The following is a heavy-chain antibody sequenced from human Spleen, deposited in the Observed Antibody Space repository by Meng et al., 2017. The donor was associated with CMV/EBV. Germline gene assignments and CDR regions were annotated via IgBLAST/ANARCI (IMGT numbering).Heavy chain of an antibody. V-gene: IGHV3-30-3*01. D-gene: IGHD6-13*01. CDR1: GFTFSSYA. J-gene: IGHJ4*02. CDR2: ISYDGSNK. CDR3: AKAFSASWYREYYDG. Sequence: GGSLRLSCAASGFTFSSYAMHWVRQAPGKGLEWVAVISYDGSNKYYADSVKGRFTVSRDNSKNTLYLQMNSLRDEDTAMYYCAKAFSASWYREYYDGWGQGTLVTVSS.